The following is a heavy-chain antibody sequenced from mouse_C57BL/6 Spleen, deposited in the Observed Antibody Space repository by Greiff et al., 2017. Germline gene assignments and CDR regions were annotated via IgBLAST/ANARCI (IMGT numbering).Heavy chain of an antibody. Sequence: QVQLQQPGAELVRPGTSVKLSCKASGYTFTSYWMHWVKQRPGQGLEWIGVIDPSDSYTNYNQKFKGKATLTVDTSSSTAYMQLSSLTSEDSAVYYCANDYDFDYWGQGTTLTVSS. D-gene: IGHD2-4*01. CDR1: GYTFTSYW. J-gene: IGHJ2*01. V-gene: IGHV1-59*01. CDR2: IDPSDSYT. CDR3: ANDYDFDY.